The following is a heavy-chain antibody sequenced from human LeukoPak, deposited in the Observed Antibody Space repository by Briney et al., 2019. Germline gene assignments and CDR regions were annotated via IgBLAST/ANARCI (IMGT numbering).Heavy chain of an antibody. CDR3: ASPHYDILTGYYSPHDAFDI. CDR2: IYYSGST. D-gene: IGHD3-9*01. Sequence: SETLSLTCTVSGGPISSSSYYWGWIRQPPGKGLEWIGSIYYSGSTYYNPSLKSRVTISVDTSKNQFSLKLSSVTAADAAVYYCASPHYDILTGYYSPHDAFDIWGQGTMVTVSS. V-gene: IGHV4-39*01. J-gene: IGHJ3*02. CDR1: GGPISSSSYY.